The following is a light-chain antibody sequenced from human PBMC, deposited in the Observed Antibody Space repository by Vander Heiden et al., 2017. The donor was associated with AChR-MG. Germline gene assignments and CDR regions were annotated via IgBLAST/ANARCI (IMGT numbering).Light chain of an antibody. Sequence: IHLTQSPSSLSASVGASLPITGRASQGISSALAWYQQKPGKAPKRLIYDASSLESGVPSRFSGSGSGTDFTLTISRLEPEDFATYYCQQFKNYPLTFGGGTKVEIK. CDR2: DAS. V-gene: IGKV1D-13*01. CDR1: QGISSA. J-gene: IGKJ4*01. CDR3: QQFKNYPLT.